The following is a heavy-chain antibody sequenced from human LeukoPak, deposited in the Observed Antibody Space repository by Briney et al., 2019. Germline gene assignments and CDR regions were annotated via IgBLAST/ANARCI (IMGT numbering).Heavy chain of an antibody. J-gene: IGHJ6*02. Sequence: SETLSLTCTVSGGSISSSSYYWGWIRQPPGKGLEWIGSIYYSGSTYYNPSLKSRVTISVDTSKNQFSLKLSSVTAADTAVYYCARHWRPLLSLQLVRSDYGMDVWGQGTTVTVSS. V-gene: IGHV4-39*01. CDR2: IYYSGST. D-gene: IGHD6-6*01. CDR1: GGSISSSSYY. CDR3: ARHWRPLLSLQLVRSDYGMDV.